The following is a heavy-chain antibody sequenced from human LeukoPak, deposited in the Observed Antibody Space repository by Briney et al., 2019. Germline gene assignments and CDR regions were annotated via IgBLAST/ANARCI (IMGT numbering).Heavy chain of an antibody. V-gene: IGHV4-59*01. J-gene: IGHJ4*02. CDR1: GVPISTYY. CDR2: IYYSGST. Sequence: SETLSLTCSISGVPISTYYWSWIRQPPGKGLEWIGYIYYSGSTNYNPSLKSRVTISVDTSKNQFSLKLSSVTAADTAVYYCARWGGSSSGGYFDYWGQGTLVTVSS. CDR3: ARWGGSSSGGYFDY. D-gene: IGHD6-13*01.